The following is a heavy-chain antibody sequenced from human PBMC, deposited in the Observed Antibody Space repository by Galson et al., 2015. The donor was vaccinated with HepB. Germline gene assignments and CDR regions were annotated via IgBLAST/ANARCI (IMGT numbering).Heavy chain of an antibody. CDR3: ARGVLLWDGPDY. V-gene: IGHV1-46*01. J-gene: IGHJ4*02. Sequence: SCKASGYKFISYYMHWVRQAPGQGLEWMGIINPSGGSTDYAPKFQGRVTLTRDTSTSIVFMELSSLRSDDTAVYFCARGVLLWDGPDYWGQGTVVTVSS. D-gene: IGHD3-10*01. CDR1: GYKFISYY. CDR2: INPSGGST.